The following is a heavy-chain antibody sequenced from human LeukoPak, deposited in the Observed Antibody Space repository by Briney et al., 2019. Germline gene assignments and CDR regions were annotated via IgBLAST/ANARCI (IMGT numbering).Heavy chain of an antibody. Sequence: PGGSLRLSCAASGFTFSDYYMSWIRQAPGRGLEWVSYISSSGSTIYYADSVKGRFTISRDNAKNSLYLQMNSLRAEDTAVYYCARYYYDSSGLGDAFDIWGQGTMVTVSS. CDR1: GFTFSDYY. CDR2: ISSSGSTI. V-gene: IGHV3-11*04. J-gene: IGHJ3*02. D-gene: IGHD3-22*01. CDR3: ARYYYDSSGLGDAFDI.